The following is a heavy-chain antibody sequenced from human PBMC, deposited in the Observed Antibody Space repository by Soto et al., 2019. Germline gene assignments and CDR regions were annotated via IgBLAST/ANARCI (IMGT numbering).Heavy chain of an antibody. Sequence: SVKVSCKASGGTFSSYAISWVRQAPGQGLEWMGGIIPIFGTANYAQKFQGRVTITADESTSTAYMELSSLRSEDTAVYYCARDLGTVTATEYYYYYGMDVWGQGTTVTVSS. D-gene: IGHD4-17*01. CDR3: ARDLGTVTATEYYYYYGMDV. V-gene: IGHV1-69*13. CDR2: IIPIFGTA. J-gene: IGHJ6*02. CDR1: GGTFSSYA.